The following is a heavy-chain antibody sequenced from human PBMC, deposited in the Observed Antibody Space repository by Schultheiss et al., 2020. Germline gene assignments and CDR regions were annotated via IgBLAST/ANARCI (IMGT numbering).Heavy chain of an antibody. D-gene: IGHD2-21*01. V-gene: IGHV4-61*09. Sequence: TLSLTCTVSGGSISSGGYYWSWIRQPAGKRLEWLGHLYTSGSTNYNPSLKSRVTISVDTSKNQFSLKLSSVTAADTAVYYCARESCGGDCYGMDVWGKGPTVTV. CDR2: LYTSGST. J-gene: IGHJ6*04. CDR3: ARESCGGDCYGMDV. CDR1: GGSISSGGYY.